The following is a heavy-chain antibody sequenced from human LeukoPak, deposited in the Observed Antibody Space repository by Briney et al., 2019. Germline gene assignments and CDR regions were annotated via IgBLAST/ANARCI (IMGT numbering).Heavy chain of an antibody. CDR3: ARQIASAVTAGFDS. V-gene: IGHV4-4*07. D-gene: IGHD6-13*01. J-gene: IGHJ4*02. CDR1: GGSISSYY. CDR2: IYSTGST. Sequence: SETLSLTCTVSGGSISSYYWSWIRQPAGKGLEWIGRIYSTGSTNYNPSLKSRFTMSVDTSKNQFSLRLRSVTAAHTAVYYCARQIASAVTAGFDSWGRGARVTVSS.